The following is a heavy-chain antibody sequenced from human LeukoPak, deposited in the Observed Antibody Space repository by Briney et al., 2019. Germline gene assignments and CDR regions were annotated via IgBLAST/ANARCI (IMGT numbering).Heavy chain of an antibody. V-gene: IGHV1-2*02. J-gene: IGHJ4*02. D-gene: IGHD6-6*01. CDR1: GYTLTELS. CDR3: ARGPRAVYSSSSFVNY. CDR2: INPNSGGT. Sequence: ASVKVSCKVSGYTLTELSMHWVRQAPGQGLEWMGWINPNSGGTNYAQKFQGRVTMTRDTSISTAYMELSRLRSDDTAVYYCARGPRAVYSSSSFVNYWGQGTLVTVSS.